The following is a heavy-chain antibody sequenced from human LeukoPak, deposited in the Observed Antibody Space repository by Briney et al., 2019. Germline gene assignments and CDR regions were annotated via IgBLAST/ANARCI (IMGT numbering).Heavy chain of an antibody. CDR3: TRDINWNYGY. CDR1: GYTFTDSY. Sequence: ASVKVSCKASGYTFTDSYMDWVRQAPGQGLEWMGWINPNSGDTNYAQKFQGRVTMTRDTSISTAYMELSRLTSDDTAVYYCTRDINWNYGYWGQGTLDTVSS. J-gene: IGHJ4*02. D-gene: IGHD1-7*01. V-gene: IGHV1-2*02. CDR2: INPNSGDT.